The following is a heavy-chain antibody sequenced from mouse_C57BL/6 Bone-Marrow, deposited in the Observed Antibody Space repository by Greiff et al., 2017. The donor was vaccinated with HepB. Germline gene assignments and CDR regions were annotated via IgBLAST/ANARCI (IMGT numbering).Heavy chain of an antibody. CDR1: GYTFTSYW. CDR3: ARPLADYGSSPYFDY. Sequence: VQLQQPGAELVKPGASVKMSCKASGYTFTSYWITWVKQRPGQGLEWIGDIYPGSGSTNYNEKFKSKATLTVDTSSSTAYMQLSSLTSEDSAVYYCARPLADYGSSPYFDYWGQGTTLTVSS. CDR2: IYPGSGST. D-gene: IGHD1-1*01. J-gene: IGHJ2*01. V-gene: IGHV1-55*01.